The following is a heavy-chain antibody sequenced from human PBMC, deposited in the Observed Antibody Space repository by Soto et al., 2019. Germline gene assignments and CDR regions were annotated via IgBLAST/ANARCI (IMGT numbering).Heavy chain of an antibody. V-gene: IGHV3-15*01. CDR1: GFTFSNAW. CDR2: IKSKTDGRTT. Sequence: PGESLKISCAASGFTFSNAWMSWVRQAPGKGLEWVGRIKSKTDGRTTDYAAPVKGRFTISRDDSKNTLYLQMNSRKTEDTAVYYCTTVGDTAMVRTEPDYYYYYGMDVWGQGTTVTVSS. D-gene: IGHD5-18*01. J-gene: IGHJ6*02. CDR3: TTVGDTAMVRTEPDYYYYYGMDV.